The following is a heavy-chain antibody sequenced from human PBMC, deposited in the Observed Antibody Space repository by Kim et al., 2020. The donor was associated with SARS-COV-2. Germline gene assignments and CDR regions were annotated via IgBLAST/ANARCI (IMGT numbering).Heavy chain of an antibody. V-gene: IGHV3-64D*06. CDR2: ISSNGGST. CDR1: GFTFSSYA. CDR3: VKDRKARYDFWSGYQYYYYGMDV. D-gene: IGHD3-3*01. Sequence: GGSLRLSCSASGFTFSSYAMHWVRQAPGKGLEYVSAISSNGGSTYYADSVKGRFTISRDNSKNTLYLQMSSLRAEDTAVYYCVKDRKARYDFWSGYQYYYYGMDVWGQGTTVTVSS. J-gene: IGHJ6*02.